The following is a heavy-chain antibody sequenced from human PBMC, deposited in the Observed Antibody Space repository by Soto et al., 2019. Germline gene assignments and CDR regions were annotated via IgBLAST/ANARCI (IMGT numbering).Heavy chain of an antibody. J-gene: IGHJ5*02. CDR2: ISNDGSKT. D-gene: IGHD6-19*01. CDR3: TKPLSSLQWPPFDP. V-gene: IGHV3-30*02. CDR1: GFTFSSYG. Sequence: GALRLSCRTSGFTFSSYGMHWVRQAQGKGPEWVAFISNDGSKTDYADSVKGRFTVSRDNPKNTLFLQMNSLRGEDTAVYYCTKPLSSLQWPPFDPCGHGTLVTVSS.